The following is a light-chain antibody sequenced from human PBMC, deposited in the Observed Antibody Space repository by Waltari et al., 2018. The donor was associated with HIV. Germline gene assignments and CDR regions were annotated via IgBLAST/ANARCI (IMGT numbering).Light chain of an antibody. CDR3: QQYNSYWLT. CDR2: KAS. Sequence: DSRMTQSPSTLSASVGDGVTIPCRASQSISSWLAWYQQKPGKAPKLLIYKASSLESGVPSRFSGSGSGTEFTLTISSLQPDEFATYYCQQYNSYWLTFGGGTKVEIK. V-gene: IGKV1-5*03. CDR1: QSISSW. J-gene: IGKJ4*01.